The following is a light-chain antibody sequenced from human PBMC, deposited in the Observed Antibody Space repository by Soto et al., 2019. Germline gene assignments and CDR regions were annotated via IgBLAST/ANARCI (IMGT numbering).Light chain of an antibody. CDR1: SRDVGGYNY. CDR3: SSYTTISTYV. J-gene: IGLJ1*01. Sequence: QSALTQPASVSGSPGQSITISCTGTSRDVGGYNYVSWYQQHPGKAPKLMIYDVRNRPSGVSNRFSGSKSVNTASLTISGRQAEDEADYYCSSYTTISTYVFGTETKVTVL. V-gene: IGLV2-14*01. CDR2: DVR.